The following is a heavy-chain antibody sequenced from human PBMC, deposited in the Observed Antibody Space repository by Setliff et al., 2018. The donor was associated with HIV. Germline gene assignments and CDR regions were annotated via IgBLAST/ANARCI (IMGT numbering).Heavy chain of an antibody. CDR2: ISHGGST. D-gene: IGHD3-16*01. CDR3: ARLGEF. J-gene: IGHJ4*02. CDR1: GGSFSAYY. Sequence: SETLSLTCAVYGGSFSAYYWTWIRQPPGKGLEWIGEISHGGSTSYNPSLKSRVTISLDTYKNQFSLNLTSVTAADTAVYYCARLGEFWSQGSLVTVSS. V-gene: IGHV4-34*01.